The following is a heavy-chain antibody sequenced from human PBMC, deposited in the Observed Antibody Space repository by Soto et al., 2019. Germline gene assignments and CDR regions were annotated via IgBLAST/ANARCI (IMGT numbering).Heavy chain of an antibody. V-gene: IGHV3-30*18. Sequence: PGGSLRLSCAASGFTFSSYGMHWVRQAPGKGLEWVAVISYDGSNKYYADSVKGRFTISRDNSKNTLYLQMNSLRAEDTAVYYCAKCPNSGSYFDYWGQGTLVTVPS. J-gene: IGHJ4*02. D-gene: IGHD1-26*01. CDR3: AKCPNSGSYFDY. CDR2: ISYDGSNK. CDR1: GFTFSSYG.